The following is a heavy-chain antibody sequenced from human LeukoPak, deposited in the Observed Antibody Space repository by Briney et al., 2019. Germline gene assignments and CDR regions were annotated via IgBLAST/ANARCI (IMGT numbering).Heavy chain of an antibody. CDR2: FDPEDGET. CDR1: GYTLTELS. CDR3: ATPPQRPNCGGDCYVFDY. D-gene: IGHD2-21*02. J-gene: IGHJ4*02. Sequence: ASVKVSCKVSGYTLTELSMHWVRQAPGKGLEWMGGFDPEDGETIYAQKFQGRVTMTEDTSTDTAYMGLSSLRSEDTAVYYCATPPQRPNCGGDCYVFDYWGQGTLVTVSS. V-gene: IGHV1-24*01.